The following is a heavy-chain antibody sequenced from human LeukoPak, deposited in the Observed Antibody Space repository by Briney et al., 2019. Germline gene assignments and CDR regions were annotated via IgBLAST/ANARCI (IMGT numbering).Heavy chain of an antibody. CDR2: ISSSSSTI. Sequence: QTGGSLRLSCAASGFTFSSYEMNWVRQAPGKGLEWVSYISSSSSTIYYADSVKGRFTISRDNAKNSLYLQMNSLRAEDTAVYYCARGYTYDYGDYAFGGTDYWGQGTLVTVSS. CDR1: GFTFSSYE. J-gene: IGHJ4*02. D-gene: IGHD4-17*01. V-gene: IGHV3-48*01. CDR3: ARGYTYDYGDYAFGGTDY.